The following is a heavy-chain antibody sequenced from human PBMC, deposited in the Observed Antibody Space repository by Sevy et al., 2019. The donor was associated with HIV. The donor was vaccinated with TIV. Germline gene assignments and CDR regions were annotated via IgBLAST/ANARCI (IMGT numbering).Heavy chain of an antibody. J-gene: IGHJ4*02. CDR1: GFTFDDYA. Sequence: GGSLRLSCTTSGFTFDDYAMSWFRQAPGKGLEWVAFITRNSYEAYGGTTEYAASVKGRFIISRDDSKSIAYLQMNSLKTEDTAVYHCTRGQVTADTPEYFFDYWGQGTLVTVSS. CDR3: TRGQVTADTPEYFFDY. D-gene: IGHD6-25*01. CDR2: ITRNSYEAYGGTT. V-gene: IGHV3-49*03.